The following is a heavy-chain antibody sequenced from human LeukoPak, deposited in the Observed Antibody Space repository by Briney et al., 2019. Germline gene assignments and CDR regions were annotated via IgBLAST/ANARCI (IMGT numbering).Heavy chain of an antibody. J-gene: IGHJ4*02. D-gene: IGHD2-2*02. V-gene: IGHV4-31*03. CDR1: GGSISSGGYY. Sequence: SQTLSLTCTVSGGSISSGGYYWSWIRQHPGKGLEWIGYIYYSGSTYYNPSLKSRVTISVDTSKNQFSLKLSSVTAADTAVYYCARESLGYCTSTSCYKDWGQGTLVTVSS. CDR2: IYYSGST. CDR3: ARESLGYCTSTSCYKD.